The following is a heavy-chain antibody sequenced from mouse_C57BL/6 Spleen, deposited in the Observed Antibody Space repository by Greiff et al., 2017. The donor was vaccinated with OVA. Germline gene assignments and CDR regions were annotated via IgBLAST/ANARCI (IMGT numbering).Heavy chain of an antibody. Sequence: VQLQQSGPELVKPGASVKLSCKASGYTFTSYDINWVKQRPGQGLEWIGWIYPRDGSTKYNEKFKGKATLTVDTSSSTAYMELHSLTSEDSAVYFCARKGDYSNQAWFAYWGQGTLVTVSA. CDR1: GYTFTSYD. V-gene: IGHV1-85*01. CDR2: IYPRDGST. CDR3: ARKGDYSNQAWFAY. D-gene: IGHD2-5*01. J-gene: IGHJ3*01.